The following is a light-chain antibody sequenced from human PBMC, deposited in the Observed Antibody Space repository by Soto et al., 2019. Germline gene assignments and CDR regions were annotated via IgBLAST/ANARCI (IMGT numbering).Light chain of an antibody. J-gene: IGKJ5*01. CDR3: QQYDNWPPAIT. CDR2: GAS. Sequence: EIVLTQSPGTLSLSPGERATLSCRASQSVYSYLAWYQQKPGQALRLLMYGASTRAAGIPVRFSGSGSATEFTLTISSLESEDFALYYCQQYDNWPPAITFGQGTRLEIK. V-gene: IGKV3-15*01. CDR1: QSVYSY.